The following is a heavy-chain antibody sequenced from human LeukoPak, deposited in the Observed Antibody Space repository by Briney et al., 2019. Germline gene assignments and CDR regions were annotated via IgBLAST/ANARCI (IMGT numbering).Heavy chain of an antibody. CDR1: GGSFSGYY. D-gene: IGHD1-7*01. CDR2: INHSGST. J-gene: IGHJ4*02. V-gene: IGHV4-34*01. CDR3: ARGSDNWNYYYFDF. Sequence: SETLSLTCAVYGGSFSGYYWSWIRQPPGKGLEWIGEINHSGSTNYNPSLKSRVTISVDTSKNQFSLRLNSVTAADTAVYYCARGSDNWNYYYFDFWGQGILVTVSS.